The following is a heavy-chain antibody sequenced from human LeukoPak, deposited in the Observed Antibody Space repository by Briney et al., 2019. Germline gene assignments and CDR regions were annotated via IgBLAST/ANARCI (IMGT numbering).Heavy chain of an antibody. D-gene: IGHD3-10*01. CDR2: INTNTGNP. V-gene: IGHV7-4-1*02. CDR3: ASGITMVRGASIDY. J-gene: IGHJ4*02. Sequence: GASVKVSCKASGYTFTSYAMNWVRQAPGQGLEWMGWINTNTGNPTYAQGFTGRFVFSLDTSVSTAYLQISSLKAEDTAVYYCASGITMVRGASIDYWGQGTLVTVSS. CDR1: GYTFTSYA.